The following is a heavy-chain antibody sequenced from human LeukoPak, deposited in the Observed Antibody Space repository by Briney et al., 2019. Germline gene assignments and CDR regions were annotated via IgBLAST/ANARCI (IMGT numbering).Heavy chain of an antibody. J-gene: IGHJ3*02. D-gene: IGHD2-8*01. CDR2: ISSRGGTS. CDR3: AKDSWSANGIYDAFDI. V-gene: IGHV3-23*01. Sequence: GGSLRLSCAASGFTFSNYVMDWVRQAPGRGLEWVSAISSRGGTSYYADSVKGRFTFSRDNSKNTLSLQMNSLRPEDTAVYYCAKDSWSANGIYDAFDIWGQGTMVTVSS. CDR1: GFTFSNYV.